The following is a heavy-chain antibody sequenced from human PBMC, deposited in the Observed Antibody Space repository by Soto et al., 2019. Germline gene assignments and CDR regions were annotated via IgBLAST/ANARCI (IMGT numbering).Heavy chain of an antibody. J-gene: IGHJ3*02. CDR1: GSPVTAYY. CDR3: EKGGGVGVAGSAAFDM. Sequence: QLHLVQSGAVVKKPGASVTVSCSASGSPVTAYYMHWVRQAPGRGLEWMGGINPATGAAKYTQTFQGRVTMTRDTSTGTVFMERRGATSEDTAAFYCEKGGGVGVAGSAAFDMWGQGTLVTVSS. D-gene: IGHD3-3*01. V-gene: IGHV1-2*02. CDR2: INPATGAA.